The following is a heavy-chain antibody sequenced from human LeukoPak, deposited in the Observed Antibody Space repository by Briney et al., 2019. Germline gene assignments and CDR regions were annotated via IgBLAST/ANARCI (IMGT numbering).Heavy chain of an antibody. D-gene: IGHD2-15*01. CDR3: AKDRGRTWVQVAN. J-gene: IGHJ4*02. CDR2: ISGSGGST. Sequence: GGSLRLSCIGTGFTFSSDAMGWVRQAPGKGLEWVSGISGSGGSTYYADTVKGRFTISRDNSKNTLYLQMNSLRVEDTAVYYCAKDRGRTWVQVANWGQGTLVTVSS. V-gene: IGHV3-23*01. CDR1: GFTFSSDA.